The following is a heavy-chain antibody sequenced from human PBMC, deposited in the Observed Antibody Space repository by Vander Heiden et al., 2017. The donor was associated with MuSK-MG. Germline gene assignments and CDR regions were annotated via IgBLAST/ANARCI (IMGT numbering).Heavy chain of an antibody. CDR2: ITDSGTGT. J-gene: IGHJ6*03. CDR1: GCTFSTYA. Sequence: EVQLLHSRGALVQPGQSLTLSCAASGCTFSTYAMRWVRQVPGKGLEWVSTITDSGTGTYYADSVRGRFTISRNNSNNTLFLQVNSLRAEDTAIYYCARKSSYYHYMDVWGRGTTATVSS. V-gene: IGHV3-23*01. CDR3: ARKSSYYHYMDV.